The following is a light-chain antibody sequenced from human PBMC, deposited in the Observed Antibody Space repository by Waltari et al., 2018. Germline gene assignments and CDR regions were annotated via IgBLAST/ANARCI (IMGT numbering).Light chain of an antibody. CDR1: QSILYSSNNKNY. CDR3: QQYYTTPLA. Sequence: DVVMTQSPDSLAVSLGERATLNCKSSQSILYSSNNKNYLAWYQRKPGQPPKLLIYWASTRESGVPDRFSGSGSGTDFTLTISSLQAEDVAVYYCQQYYTTPLAFGGGTKVEIK. V-gene: IGKV4-1*01. CDR2: WAS. J-gene: IGKJ4*01.